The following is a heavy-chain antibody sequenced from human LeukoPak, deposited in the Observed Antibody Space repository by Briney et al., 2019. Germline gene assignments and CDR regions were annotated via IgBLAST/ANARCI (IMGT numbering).Heavy chain of an antibody. CDR1: GGSFSGYY. CDR3: ARDSHYSTSSLYYYYYTNV. Sequence: SETLSLTCAVYGGSFSGYYWSWIRQPPGKGLEWIGEINHSGSTNYNPSLKSRVTVSIDTSKNQFSLKLSSVTAADMAVYYCARDSHYSTSSLYYYYYTNVWGEGTTVIVSS. J-gene: IGHJ6*03. D-gene: IGHD6-6*01. CDR2: INHSGST. V-gene: IGHV4-34*01.